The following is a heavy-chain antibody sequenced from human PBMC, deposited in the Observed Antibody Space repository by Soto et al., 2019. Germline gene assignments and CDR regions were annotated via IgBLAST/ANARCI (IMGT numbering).Heavy chain of an antibody. CDR3: ARMTSSLSPGR. CDR1: GFAFSNYS. D-gene: IGHD2-2*01. CDR2: IRSSGSPT. J-gene: IGHJ4*02. Sequence: EQLVESGGGLVQPGGSLRLSCVASGFAFSNYSMNWVRQAPGKGLEWVSYIRSSGSPTYYAGSVKGRFTISRDNAKKSLYLQMNSLRAEDTAVYYCARMTSSLSPGRWSQGTLVTVSS. V-gene: IGHV3-48*01.